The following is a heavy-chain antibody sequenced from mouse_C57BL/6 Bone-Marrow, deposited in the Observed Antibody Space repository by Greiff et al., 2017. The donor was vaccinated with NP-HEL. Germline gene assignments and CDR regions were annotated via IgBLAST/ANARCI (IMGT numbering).Heavy chain of an antibody. CDR1: GYTFTSYW. J-gene: IGHJ1*03. Sequence: QVHVKQSGAELAKPGASVKLSCKASGYTFTSYWMHWVKQRPGQGLEWIGYINPSSGYTKYNQKFKDKATLTADKSSSTAYMQLSSLTYEDSAVYYCAEDSYGSWYFDVWGTGTTVTVSS. V-gene: IGHV1-7*01. D-gene: IGHD1-1*01. CDR3: AEDSYGSWYFDV. CDR2: INPSSGYT.